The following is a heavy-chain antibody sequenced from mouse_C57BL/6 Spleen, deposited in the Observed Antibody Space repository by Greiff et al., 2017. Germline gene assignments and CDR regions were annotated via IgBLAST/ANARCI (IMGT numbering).Heavy chain of an antibody. J-gene: IGHJ3*01. CDR2: IDPSDSYT. CDR1: GYTFTSYW. CDR3: ARMEGAYSNYEAWFAD. D-gene: IGHD2-5*01. Sequence: QVQLQQPGAELVMPGASVKLSCKASGYTFTSYWMHWVKQRPGQGLEWIGEIDPSDSYTNYNQKFKGKSTLTVDKSSSTAYMQLSSLTSEDSAVYYCARMEGAYSNYEAWFADWGQGTLVTVSA. V-gene: IGHV1-69*01.